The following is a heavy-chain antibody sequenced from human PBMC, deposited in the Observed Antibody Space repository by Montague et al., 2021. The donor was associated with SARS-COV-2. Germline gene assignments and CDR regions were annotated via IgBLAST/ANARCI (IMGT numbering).Heavy chain of an antibody. J-gene: IGHJ4*02. CDR2: ISVSGNTI. V-gene: IGHV3-48*03. Sequence: LRLSCAASGFTFSTFEMNWVRQAPGKGLEWVSHISVSGNTIYYADSLRGRFTISRDNGKSSVYLQMNNLRGEDTAVYYCATGVKWNGVFDYWGQGTLVTVSS. CDR3: ATGVKWNGVFDY. D-gene: IGHD1-26*01. CDR1: GFTFSTFE.